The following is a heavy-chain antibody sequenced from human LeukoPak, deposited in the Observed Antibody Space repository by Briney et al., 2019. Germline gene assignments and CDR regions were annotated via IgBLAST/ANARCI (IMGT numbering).Heavy chain of an antibody. D-gene: IGHD2-2*02. CDR3: ATAPILRGEGGEHYKYGMDV. CDR2: IYPNGTP. CDR1: VGSLNSVNW. J-gene: IGHJ6*02. V-gene: IGHV4-4*02. Sequence: SGTLSLTCAVSVGSLNSVNWWSWVRQSPGKGLEWIGEIYPNGTPNYNPSLKSRVTISADTFKNHFPLKMTSVTAADAAVYYCATAPILRGEGGEHYKYGMDVWGQGTTVIVSS.